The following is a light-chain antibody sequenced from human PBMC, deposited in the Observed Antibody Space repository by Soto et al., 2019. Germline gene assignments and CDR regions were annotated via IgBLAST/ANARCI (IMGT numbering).Light chain of an antibody. Sequence: QSALTQPASVSGSPGQSITISCTGTSSDVGGYNYVSWYQQHPGKAPKFMIYEVSNRPSGVSNRFSGSKSGSTASLTISGLQAEDEADYYCSSYTRSSTPYVFGTGTKV. J-gene: IGLJ1*01. CDR2: EVS. CDR1: SSDVGGYNY. V-gene: IGLV2-14*01. CDR3: SSYTRSSTPYV.